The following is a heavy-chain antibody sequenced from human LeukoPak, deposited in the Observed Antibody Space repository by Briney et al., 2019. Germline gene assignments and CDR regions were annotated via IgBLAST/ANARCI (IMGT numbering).Heavy chain of an antibody. V-gene: IGHV3-23*01. CDR1: GFTFSSYA. CDR3: AKGTNYYDFWSGFNYMDV. CDR2: ISGGGGST. Sequence: PGGSLRLSCAASGFTFSSYAMSWVRQAPGKGLEWVSAISGGGGSTYYADSVKGRFTISRDNSKNTLYLQMNSLRAEDTAVYYCAKGTNYYDFWSGFNYMDVWGKGTTVTVSS. D-gene: IGHD3-3*01. J-gene: IGHJ6*03.